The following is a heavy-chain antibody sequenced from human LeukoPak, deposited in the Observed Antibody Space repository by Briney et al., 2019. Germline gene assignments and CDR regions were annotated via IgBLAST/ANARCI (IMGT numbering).Heavy chain of an antibody. CDR1: GYTFTSYD. D-gene: IGHD2-2*01. CDR2: MNPNSGNT. J-gene: IGHJ6*02. V-gene: IGHV1-8*01. CDR3: ARGRYCSSTSCYRPYYYGMDV. Sequence: ASVKVSCKASGYTFTSYDINWVRQATGQGLEWMGWMNPNSGNTGYAQKFQGRVTMTRNTSISTAYMELSSLRSEETAVYYCARGRYCSSTSCYRPYYYGMDVWGQGTTVTVSS.